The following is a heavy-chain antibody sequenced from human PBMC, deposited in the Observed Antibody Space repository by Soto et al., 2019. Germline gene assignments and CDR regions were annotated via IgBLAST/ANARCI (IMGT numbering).Heavy chain of an antibody. CDR1: GYSSTSYW. Sequence: EVQLVQSGAEVKKPGESLKISCKGSGYSSTSYWIGWVRQMPGKGLEWMGIIYPGDSNTKYSPSFQGQGTISADKSTRNAELRRHSRKASDTAIYYCARLLGLGGGGDCYRATCGMDVWGQGTTVIVSS. CDR3: ARLLGLGGGGDCYRATCGMDV. J-gene: IGHJ6*02. D-gene: IGHD2-21*02. V-gene: IGHV5-51*03. CDR2: IYPGDSNT.